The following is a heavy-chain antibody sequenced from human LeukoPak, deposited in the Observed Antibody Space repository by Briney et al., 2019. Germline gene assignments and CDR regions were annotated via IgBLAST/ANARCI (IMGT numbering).Heavy chain of an antibody. CDR3: ARAGLSYDFWSGLLGP. J-gene: IGHJ5*02. Sequence: GASVKVSCKASGYTFTGYYMHWVRPAPGQGLEWMGRINPNRGGTHYAQKSQGTVTMTRDTSISTAYMELSRLRSDDTAVYYCARAGLSYDFWSGLLGPWGQGTLVTVSS. CDR1: GYTFTGYY. D-gene: IGHD3-3*01. V-gene: IGHV1-2*06. CDR2: INPNRGGT.